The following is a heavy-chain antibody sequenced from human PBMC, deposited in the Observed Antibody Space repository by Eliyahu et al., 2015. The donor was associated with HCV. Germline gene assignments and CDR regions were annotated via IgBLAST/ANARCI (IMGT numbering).Heavy chain of an antibody. V-gene: IGHV4-59*01. CDR3: ASGGGGIAVAGTGGWFDP. CDR1: GGSITTYY. J-gene: IGHJ5*02. D-gene: IGHD6-19*01. CDR2: IHYSGST. Sequence: QVQLQESGPGLVNPSETLSLTCXXSGGSITTYYWSWIRQPPGKGLEWIGYIHYSGSTNYNPSLKSRVTISVDTSRNQLSLNLTSVTAADTAVYYCASGGGGIAVAGTGGWFDPWGQGTLVTVSS.